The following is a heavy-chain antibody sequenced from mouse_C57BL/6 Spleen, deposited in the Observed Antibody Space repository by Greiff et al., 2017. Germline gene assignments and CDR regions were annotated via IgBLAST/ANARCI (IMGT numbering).Heavy chain of an antibody. CDR1: GYTFTDYE. D-gene: IGHD2-12*01. CDR2: IDPETGGT. CDR3: TRALDDEDAMGC. V-gene: IGHV1-15*01. Sequence: VQLQQSGAELVRPGASVTLSCKASGYTFTDYEMHWVKQRPVHGLEWIGAIDPETGGTAYNQKFKGKAILTADKSSSTAYMELRSLTSEDSAVYYCTRALDDEDAMGCWGQGASVTVAS. J-gene: IGHJ4*01.